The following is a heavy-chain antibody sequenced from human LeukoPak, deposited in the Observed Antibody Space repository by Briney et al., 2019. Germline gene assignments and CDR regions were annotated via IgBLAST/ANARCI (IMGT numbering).Heavy chain of an antibody. CDR1: GFTFSSYS. V-gene: IGHV3-66*01. CDR3: ARGGVRTYYDFWSGSDY. J-gene: IGHJ4*02. CDR2: IYSGSSA. D-gene: IGHD3-3*01. Sequence: GSLRLSCAASGFTFSSYSMNWVRQAPGKGLEWVSVIYSGSSADYADSVKGRFTISRDNSKNTLYLQMNSLRAEDTAVYYCARGGVRTYYDFWSGSDYWGQGTLVTVSS.